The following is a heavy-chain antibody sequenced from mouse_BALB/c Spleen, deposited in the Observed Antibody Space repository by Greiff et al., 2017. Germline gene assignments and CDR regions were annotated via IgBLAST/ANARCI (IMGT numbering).Heavy chain of an antibody. Sequence: VQLQQSGPGLVAPSQSLSITCTVSGFSLTGYGVNWVRQPPGKGLEWLGMIWGDGSTDYNSALKSRLSISKDNSKSQVFLKMNSLQTDDTARYYCARDLYDGYFLYAMDYWGQGTSVTVSS. V-gene: IGHV2-6-7*01. CDR3: ARDLYDGYFLYAMDY. J-gene: IGHJ4*01. CDR1: GFSLTGYG. CDR2: IWGDGST. D-gene: IGHD2-3*01.